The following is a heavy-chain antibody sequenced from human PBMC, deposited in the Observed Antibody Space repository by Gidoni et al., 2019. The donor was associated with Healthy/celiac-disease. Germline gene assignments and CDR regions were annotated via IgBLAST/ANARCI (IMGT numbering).Heavy chain of an antibody. D-gene: IGHD3-22*01. CDR3: AKDGYYDSSGYYFEYFQH. Sequence: DVQQVGSGGGLVQPRRSLRLYCAASGIPFAAYALHWVRHAPGKGLEWVSGISWNSGSIGYADSVKGRVTISRDNAKNSLYLQMNSLRAEDTALYYCAKDGYYDSSGYYFEYFQHWGQGTLVTVSS. V-gene: IGHV3-9*01. CDR2: ISWNSGSI. J-gene: IGHJ1*01. CDR1: GIPFAAYA.